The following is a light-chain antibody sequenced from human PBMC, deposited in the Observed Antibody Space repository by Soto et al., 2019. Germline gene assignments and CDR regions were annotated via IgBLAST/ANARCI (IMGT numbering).Light chain of an antibody. J-gene: IGKJ4*01. CDR3: QQYGSVPLT. V-gene: IGKV3-20*01. CDR2: GAS. Sequence: EIVLTQSPGTLSLSPWERATLSCRASQSVSTSYLAWYQQKPGQDPRLLIYGASSRATGIPDRFSGSGSGADFSLTSSRREPEDFEVYYCQQYGSVPLTFGGGTKVEI. CDR1: QSVSTSY.